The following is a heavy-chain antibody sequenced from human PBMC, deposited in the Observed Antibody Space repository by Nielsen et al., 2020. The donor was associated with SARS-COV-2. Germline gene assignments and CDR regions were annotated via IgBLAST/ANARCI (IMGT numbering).Heavy chain of an antibody. D-gene: IGHD4-17*01. CDR3: ARDAYGDSSFYSYGLDV. V-gene: IGHV4-30-4*01. CDR2: IYYSGYT. J-gene: IGHJ6*02. Sequence: SETLSLTCSVSGASISGSDYYWTWIRQPPGKGLEWIGYIYYSGYTSYNPSLKSRVTISVDTSENQFSLELRSLTAADTAVYYCARDAYGDSSFYSYGLDVWGQGTTVAVSS. CDR1: GASISGSDYY.